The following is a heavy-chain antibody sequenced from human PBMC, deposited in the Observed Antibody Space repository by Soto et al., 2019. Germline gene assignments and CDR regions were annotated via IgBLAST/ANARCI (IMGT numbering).Heavy chain of an antibody. D-gene: IGHD6-13*01. CDR3: ARVRETADSPGPYYYYGMDV. Sequence: VSLRLSCAASGFTFSSNYTSWVRQAPGKGLEWVSVIYSGVSTYYADSVKGRFTISRDNSKNTLYLQMNSLRAEDTAVYYCARVRETADSPGPYYYYGMDVWGQGTTVTVSS. J-gene: IGHJ6*02. V-gene: IGHV3-53*01. CDR2: IYSGVST. CDR1: GFTFSSNY.